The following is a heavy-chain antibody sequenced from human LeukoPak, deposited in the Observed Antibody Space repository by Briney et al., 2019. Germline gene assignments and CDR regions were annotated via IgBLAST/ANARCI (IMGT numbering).Heavy chain of an antibody. Sequence: GGSLRLSCAASGFTFSPYWMHWVRQAPGKGLVWVSRINTDESDIAYAASVKGRFTISRDNAENTLYLQMNSLRAEDTAVYYCATSPTGDNYWGQGTLVTVSS. CDR3: ATSPTGDNY. J-gene: IGHJ4*02. CDR2: INTDESDI. V-gene: IGHV3-74*01. CDR1: GFTFSPYW. D-gene: IGHD7-27*01.